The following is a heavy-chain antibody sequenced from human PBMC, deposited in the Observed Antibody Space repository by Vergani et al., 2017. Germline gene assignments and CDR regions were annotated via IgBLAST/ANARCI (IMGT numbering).Heavy chain of an antibody. CDR1: GFTFSGSA. Sequence: EVQLVESGGGLVQPGGSLKLSCAASGFTFSGSAMHWVRQASGKGLEWVGRIRSKANSYGTAYAASVKGRFTISRDDSKTTAYLQMNSLETEDTAVYYCTSLPLGYCSSTSCYGGAYWGQGTLVTVSS. D-gene: IGHD2-2*01. J-gene: IGHJ4*02. CDR2: IRSKANSYGT. CDR3: TSLPLGYCSSTSCYGGAY. V-gene: IGHV3-73*02.